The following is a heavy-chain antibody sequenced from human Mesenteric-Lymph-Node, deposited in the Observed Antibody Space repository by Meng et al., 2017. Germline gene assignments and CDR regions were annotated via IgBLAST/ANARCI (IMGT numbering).Heavy chain of an antibody. Sequence: DAGLGLVQLSGTRLLHCAVSGGCRSGSNWMTWVRQPHGKGLEWIGYIYYSGSTYYNPSLKSRVSISGDTSNKQFSLKLTSVTAADTAVYYCARSPYSGSALPFFDYWGQGSLVTVFS. D-gene: IGHD1-26*01. CDR2: IYYSGST. CDR1: GGCRSGSNW. V-gene: IGHV4-4*02. J-gene: IGHJ4*02. CDR3: ARSPYSGSALPFFDY.